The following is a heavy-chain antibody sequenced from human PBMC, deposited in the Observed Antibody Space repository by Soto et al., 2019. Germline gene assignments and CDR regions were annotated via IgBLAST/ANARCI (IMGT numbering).Heavy chain of an antibody. D-gene: IGHD2-2*01. CDR1: GFTFSTYA. V-gene: IGHV3-23*01. Sequence: GGSLRLSCAASGFTFSTYAMTWVRQAPGQGLEWVSAISGSGDSTYYADSVKGRFTISRDNSRNTLYLQTNSLRAEDTAVYYCAKDLGCSITNCYKSSFDYGGQGTLVTVS. CDR2: ISGSGDST. J-gene: IGHJ4*02. CDR3: AKDLGCSITNCYKSSFDY.